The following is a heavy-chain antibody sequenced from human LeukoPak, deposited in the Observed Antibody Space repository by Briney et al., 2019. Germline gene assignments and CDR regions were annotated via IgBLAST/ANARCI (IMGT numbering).Heavy chain of an antibody. J-gene: IGHJ4*02. CDR2: IYSGGDT. CDR3: TRGPGSTWYSDN. V-gene: IGHV3-53*05. Sequence: PGGSLRLSCAASGFTVSSNYMNWVRQAPGKGLEGVSIIYSGGDTYYADSVKGRFTISRDNSKNTLYLQMNSLGAEDTPLYYCTRGPGSTWYSDNWGQGTLVTVSS. CDR1: GFTVSSNY. D-gene: IGHD6-13*01.